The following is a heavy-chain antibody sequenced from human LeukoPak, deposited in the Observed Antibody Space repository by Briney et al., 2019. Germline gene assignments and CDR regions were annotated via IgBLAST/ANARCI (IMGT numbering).Heavy chain of an antibody. CDR3: ARGSPYGRNWFDP. CDR2: INHSGST. J-gene: IGHJ5*02. D-gene: IGHD3-10*01. Sequence: SETLSLTCAVYGGSFSGYYWSWIRQPPGKGLEWIGEINHSGSTNYNPSLKSRVTISVDTSKNQFSLRLSSVTAADTAVYYCARGSPYGRNWFDPWGQGTLVTVSS. CDR1: GGSFSGYY. V-gene: IGHV4-34*01.